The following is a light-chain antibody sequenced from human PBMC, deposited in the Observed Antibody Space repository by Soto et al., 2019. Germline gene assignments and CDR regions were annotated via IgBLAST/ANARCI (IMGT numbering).Light chain of an antibody. J-gene: IGKJ1*01. CDR3: QQYYSTLPA. Sequence: DIVMTQSPDSLAVSLGERATINCKSSQSVLYSSNNKNYLAWYQQKPGPPPKLLIYWASTRESGVPDRFSGSGSGTDFTLTISSLQAEDVAVYYCQQYYSTLPAFGQGTKVEIK. CDR1: QSVLYSSNNKNY. CDR2: WAS. V-gene: IGKV4-1*01.